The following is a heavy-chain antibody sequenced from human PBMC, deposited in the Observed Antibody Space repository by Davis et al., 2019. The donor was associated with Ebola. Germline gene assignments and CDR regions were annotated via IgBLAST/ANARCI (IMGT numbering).Heavy chain of an antibody. CDR1: GFTFSSYW. J-gene: IGHJ4*02. D-gene: IGHD3-3*01. Sequence: GESLKISCAASGFTFSSYWMSWVRPAPGKVLEWVANIKQDGSEKYYVDSVKGRFTITRDNAKNSLYLQMNSLRAEDTAVYYCARDFTYYDFWSGYYSLAGEVFDYWGQGTLVTVSS. CDR3: ARDFTYYDFWSGYYSLAGEVFDY. V-gene: IGHV3-7*03. CDR2: IKQDGSEK.